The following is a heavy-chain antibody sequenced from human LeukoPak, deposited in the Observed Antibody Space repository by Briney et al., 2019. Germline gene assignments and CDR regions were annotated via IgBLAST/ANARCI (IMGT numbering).Heavy chain of an antibody. CDR1: GYTLTELS. J-gene: IGHJ4*02. D-gene: IGHD3-10*01. V-gene: IGHV1-8*01. Sequence: ASVKVSCKVSGYTLTELSMHWVRQATGQGLEWMGWMNPNSGNTGYAQKFQGRVTMTRNTSISTAYMELSSLRSEDTAVYYCARESMVPDYWGRGTLVTVSS. CDR2: MNPNSGNT. CDR3: ARESMVPDY.